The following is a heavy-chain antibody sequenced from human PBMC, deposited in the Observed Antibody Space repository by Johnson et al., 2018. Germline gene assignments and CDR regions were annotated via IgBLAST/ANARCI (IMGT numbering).Heavy chain of an antibody. V-gene: IGHV4-39*07. D-gene: IGHD1-1*01. CDR1: GGSISSSSYY. J-gene: IGHJ3*02. Sequence: QVQLQESGPGLVKPSETLSLTCSVSGGSISSSSYYWGWIRQPPGKGLEWIGTIYYSGSTYYNPSLKSRVTISVDTSKNQFSLRLRSVTAADTALYYCTRRTGRDAFDIWGQGTVVTVSS. CDR3: TRRTGRDAFDI. CDR2: IYYSGST.